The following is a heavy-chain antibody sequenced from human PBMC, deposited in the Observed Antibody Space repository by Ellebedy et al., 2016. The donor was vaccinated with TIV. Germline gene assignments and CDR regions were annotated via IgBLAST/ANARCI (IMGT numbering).Heavy chain of an antibody. J-gene: IGHJ6*02. CDR2: INPNSGGT. Sequence: ASVKVSCXASGYTFTGYYMHWVRQAPGQGLEWMGWINPNSGGTNYAQKFQGRVTMTRDTSISTAYMELSRLRSDDTAVYYCARQSSSWYGYYYYGMDVWGQGTTVTVSS. V-gene: IGHV1-2*02. D-gene: IGHD6-13*01. CDR3: ARQSSSWYGYYYYGMDV. CDR1: GYTFTGYY.